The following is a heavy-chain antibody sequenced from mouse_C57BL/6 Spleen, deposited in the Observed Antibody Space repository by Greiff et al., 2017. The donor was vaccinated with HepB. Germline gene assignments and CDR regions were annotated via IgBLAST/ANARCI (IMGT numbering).Heavy chain of an antibody. Sequence: VQLQQPGTELVKPGASVKLSCKASGYTFTSYWMHWVKQRPGQGLEWIGNINPSNGGTNYNEKFKSKATLTVDKSSSTAYMQRSSLTSDDSAVYYGARRGGYPPCFAYWGQGTLVTVSA. D-gene: IGHD2-2*01. CDR1: GYTFTSYW. J-gene: IGHJ3*01. V-gene: IGHV1-53*01. CDR2: INPSNGGT. CDR3: ARRGGYPPCFAY.